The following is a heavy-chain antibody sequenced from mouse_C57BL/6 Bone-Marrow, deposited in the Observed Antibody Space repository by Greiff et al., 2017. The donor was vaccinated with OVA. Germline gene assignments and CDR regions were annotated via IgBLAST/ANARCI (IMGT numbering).Heavy chain of an antibody. CDR3: ARDYGSSYGYWYFDV. CDR2: IDPSDSYT. D-gene: IGHD1-1*01. V-gene: IGHV1-69*01. CDR1: GYTFTSYW. Sequence: QVQLQQPGAELVMPGASVKLSCKASGYTFTSYWMHWVKQRPGQGLEWIGEIDPSDSYTNYNQKFKGKSTLTVDKSSSPAYMQRSSLTSEDSAVYYGARDYGSSYGYWYFDVWGTGTTVTVSS. J-gene: IGHJ1*03.